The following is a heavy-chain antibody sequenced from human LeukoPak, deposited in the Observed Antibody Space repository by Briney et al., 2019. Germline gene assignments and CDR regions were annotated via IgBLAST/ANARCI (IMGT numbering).Heavy chain of an antibody. CDR2: ISSDESIK. Sequence: AGGSLRLSCAASGFTFSSHGMHWVRQAPGKGLEWVAVISSDESIKSYADSVKGRFTVSRDNSKNTLFLQMNSLRVEDTAVYYCARDIGGLDGDGLDYWGQGTLVSVSS. J-gene: IGHJ4*02. CDR1: GFTFSSHG. V-gene: IGHV3-30*03. CDR3: ARDIGGLDGDGLDY. D-gene: IGHD4-17*01.